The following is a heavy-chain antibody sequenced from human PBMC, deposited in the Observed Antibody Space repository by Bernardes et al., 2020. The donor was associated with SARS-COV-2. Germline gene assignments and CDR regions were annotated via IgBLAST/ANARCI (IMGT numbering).Heavy chain of an antibody. V-gene: IGHV4-59*01. J-gene: IGHJ4*02. Sequence: SETLSLTCTVSGGSITSSYWSWIRQPPGKGLEWIGYVYHIGSTSYNPSLKSRVTISRYTSNTQFSLKLKSVTAADMALYFCARDPGLFFTGSFDSWGQGTLVTVSS. CDR2: VYHIGST. CDR1: GGSITSSY. CDR3: ARDPGLFFTGSFDS.